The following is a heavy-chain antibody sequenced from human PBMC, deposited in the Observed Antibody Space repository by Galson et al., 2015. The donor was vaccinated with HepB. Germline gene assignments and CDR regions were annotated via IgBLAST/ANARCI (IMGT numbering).Heavy chain of an antibody. CDR3: ATYFGYSRNWRANYQNYGMDV. CDR1: GFTFSDAY. V-gene: IGHV3-15*01. D-gene: IGHD5-24*01. CDR2: IKSKIDGGTR. J-gene: IGHJ6*02. Sequence: SLRLSCASSGFTFSDAYMIWVRQVPGKGLEWVGSIKSKIDGGTRDYAAPVKGRFRISRDDSKSTLNLQMNSLRSEDTGVYYCATYFGYSRNWRANYQNYGMDVWGQGTTVTVSS.